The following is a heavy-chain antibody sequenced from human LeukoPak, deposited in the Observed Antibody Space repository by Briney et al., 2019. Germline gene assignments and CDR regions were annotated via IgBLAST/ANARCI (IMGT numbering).Heavy chain of an antibody. CDR2: ISAYNGNT. J-gene: IGHJ3*02. D-gene: IGHD2-15*01. V-gene: IGHV1-18*01. Sequence: GTSVKVSCKASGYTFTSYGISWVRQAPGQGLEWMGWISAYNGNTNYAQKLQGRVTMTTDTSTSTAYMELRSLRSDDTAVYYCARVKVVVVAATGRGDAFDIWGQGTMVTVSS. CDR1: GYTFTSYG. CDR3: ARVKVVVVAATGRGDAFDI.